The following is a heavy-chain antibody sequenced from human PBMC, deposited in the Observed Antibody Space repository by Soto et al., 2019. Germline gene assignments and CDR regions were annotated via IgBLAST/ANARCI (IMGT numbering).Heavy chain of an antibody. Sequence: ASLNVSFKASCYTFTIYFIILFLHSPLQGLEWMGWISAYNVNTNYAQNLHGRVTMTTDTSTSTAYMELRSLRSDDTALYYCARVVEVDIGWLEQWGKGNLVTVSS. D-gene: IGHD5-12*01. CDR2: ISAYNVNT. CDR1: CYTFTIYF. CDR3: ARVVEVDIGWLEQ. V-gene: IGHV1-18*04. J-gene: IGHJ4*02.